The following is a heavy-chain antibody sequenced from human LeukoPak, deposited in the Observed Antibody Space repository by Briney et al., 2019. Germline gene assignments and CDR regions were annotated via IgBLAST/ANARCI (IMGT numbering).Heavy chain of an antibody. CDR1: GGSISSSPTYY. Sequence: SETLSLTCTDSGGSISSSPTYYWGWIRQPPGRGLEWIGSIYYSGSTYYNPTLNSRVTISVDMSKSQFSLKLSSVTAADTAVYYCARRNGELCPTTFDYWGQGTLVTVSS. J-gene: IGHJ4*02. D-gene: IGHD3-16*01. CDR3: ARRNGELCPTTFDY. CDR2: IYYSGST. V-gene: IGHV4-39*01.